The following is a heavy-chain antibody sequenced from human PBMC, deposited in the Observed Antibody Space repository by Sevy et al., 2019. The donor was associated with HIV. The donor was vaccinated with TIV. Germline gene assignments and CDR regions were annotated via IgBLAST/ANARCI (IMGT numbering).Heavy chain of an antibody. D-gene: IGHD3-10*01. V-gene: IGHV3-30-3*01. CDR2: ISYDGSNK. CDR3: ATDRGQVSSHFDN. CDR1: EFTFSSYA. Sequence: GGSLRLSCAASEFTFSSYAMHWVRQAPGKGLEWVAVISYDGSNKYYADSVKGRFTISRDNSKNTLYLQMNSLRAEDTAVYYCATDRGQVSSHFDNWGQGTLVTVSS. J-gene: IGHJ4*02.